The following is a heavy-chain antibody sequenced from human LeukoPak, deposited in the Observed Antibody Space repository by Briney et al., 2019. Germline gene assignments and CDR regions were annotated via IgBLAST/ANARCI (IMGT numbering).Heavy chain of an antibody. V-gene: IGHV3-30*18. CDR2: ISYDGSNK. D-gene: IGHD2-21*02. J-gene: IGHJ4*02. CDR1: GFTVSSNY. CDR3: AKDLILYCGGDCYIFDY. Sequence: GGPLRLSCAASGFTVSSNYMSWVRQAPGKGLEWVAVISYDGSNKYYADSVKGRFTISRDNSKNTLYLQMNSLRAEDTAVYYCAKDLILYCGGDCYIFDYWGQGTLVTVSS.